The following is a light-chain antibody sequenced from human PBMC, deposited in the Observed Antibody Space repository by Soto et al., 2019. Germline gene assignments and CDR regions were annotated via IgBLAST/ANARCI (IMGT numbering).Light chain of an antibody. CDR2: EVS. CDR1: SSDVGGYNY. CDR3: DSYTSSSSYA. Sequence: QSALTQPPSASGSPGQSVTISCTGTSSDVGGYNYVSWYQQHPGKAPKLMIYEVSKRPSGVPDRFSGSKSGNTASLTISGLQSEDEADYYCDSYTSSSSYAFGTGTKLTVL. J-gene: IGLJ1*01. V-gene: IGLV2-8*01.